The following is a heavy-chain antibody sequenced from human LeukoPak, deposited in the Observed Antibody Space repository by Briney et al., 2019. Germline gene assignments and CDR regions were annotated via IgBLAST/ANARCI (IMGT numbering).Heavy chain of an antibody. D-gene: IGHD5-18*01. CDR1: GGTFSSYA. Sequence: SVKVSCKASGGTFSSYAISWVRQAPGQGLEWMGGIIPIFGTANYAQKFQGRVTITADESTSTAYMELSSLRSEDTAVYYCASARGSNYGSLGDWGQGTLVTVSP. CDR2: IIPIFGTA. J-gene: IGHJ4*02. CDR3: ASARGSNYGSLGD. V-gene: IGHV1-69*13.